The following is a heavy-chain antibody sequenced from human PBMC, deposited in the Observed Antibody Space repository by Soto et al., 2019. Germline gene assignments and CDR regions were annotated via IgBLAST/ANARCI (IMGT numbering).Heavy chain of an antibody. CDR3: ARDLYDILTGYVYKWFDP. D-gene: IGHD3-9*01. Sequence: QVQLVQSGAEVKKPGASVKVSCKASGYTFTNYGISWVRQAPGQGLEWMGWISAYNGNTKYAQKLLGRVTMTTDTSTSTAYMELRSLRSDATAVYSCARDLYDILTGYVYKWFDPWGQGTLVTVSS. CDR2: ISAYNGNT. J-gene: IGHJ5*02. CDR1: GYTFTNYG. V-gene: IGHV1-18*01.